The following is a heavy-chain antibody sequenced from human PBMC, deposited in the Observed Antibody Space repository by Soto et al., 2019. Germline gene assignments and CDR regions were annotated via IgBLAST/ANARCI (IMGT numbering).Heavy chain of an antibody. CDR1: GGSISSGGYY. D-gene: IGHD3-22*01. CDR3: ARGFFDYYDSSGYYFDY. J-gene: IGHJ4*02. CDR2: IYYSGST. V-gene: IGHV4-31*03. Sequence: SETLSLTCTVSGGSISSGGYYWSWIRQHPGKGLEWIGYIYYSGSTYYNPSLKSRVTISVDTSKNQFSLKLSSVTAADTAVYYCARGFFDYYDSSGYYFDYWGQGNLVTVSS.